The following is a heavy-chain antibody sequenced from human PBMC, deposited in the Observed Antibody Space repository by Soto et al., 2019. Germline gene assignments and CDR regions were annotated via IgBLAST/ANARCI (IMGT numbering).Heavy chain of an antibody. CDR1: GFTFSSYY. CDR2: VNEDGSEK. CDR3: AKWGGDGSGY. Sequence: PGGSLRLSCAASGFTFSSYYMSWVRQAQGKGLEWVANVNEDGSEKYYVDSVKGRFTVSRDNAKNSLYLQMNSLRAEDTAVYYCAKWGGDGSGYRGEGTPVTV. D-gene: IGHD3-16*01. J-gene: IGHJ4*02. V-gene: IGHV3-7*01.